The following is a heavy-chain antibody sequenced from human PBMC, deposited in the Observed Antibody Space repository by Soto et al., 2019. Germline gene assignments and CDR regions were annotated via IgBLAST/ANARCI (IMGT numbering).Heavy chain of an antibody. V-gene: IGHV5-51*01. Sequence: PGESLKISCNGSGYIFTSYWIGWVRQMPGKGLEWMGIIYPGDSDTRYSPSFQGQVTISADKSISTAYLQWSSLKASDTAMYYCARHNVDTAMGYLYYYYYGMDVWGQGTTVTVSS. CDR1: GYIFTSYW. D-gene: IGHD5-18*01. CDR2: IYPGDSDT. CDR3: ARHNVDTAMGYLYYYYYGMDV. J-gene: IGHJ6*02.